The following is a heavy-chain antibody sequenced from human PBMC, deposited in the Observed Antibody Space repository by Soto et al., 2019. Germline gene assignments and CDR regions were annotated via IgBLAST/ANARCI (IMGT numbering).Heavy chain of an antibody. CDR1: GGSVSSGDYF. CDR2: IYYSGST. J-gene: IGHJ6*02. V-gene: IGHV4-61*08. CDR3: ARSPNYYYYGFDV. D-gene: IGHD3-10*01. Sequence: SETLSLTCTVSGGSVSSGDYFWSWLRQSPGKRLEWIAYIYYSGSTNYNPSLKSRATISVDTSKSQVSLTLTSMTAADAALYYCARSPNYYYYGFDVWGQGTAVTV.